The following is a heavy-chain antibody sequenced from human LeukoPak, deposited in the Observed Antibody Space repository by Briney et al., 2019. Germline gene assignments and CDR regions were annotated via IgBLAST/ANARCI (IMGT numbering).Heavy chain of an antibody. CDR1: GFIVSSNY. J-gene: IGHJ4*02. V-gene: IGHV3-53*01. D-gene: IGHD2-8*01. CDR3: ARVGTGTSGYFDY. Sequence: GGSLRLSCAASGFIVSSNYMSWVRQAPGKGLEWVSIIYSGGSTYYADSVKGRFTISRENSKNTVYLQMNSLRGEDTAIYYCARVGTGTSGYFDYWGQGALVTVSS. CDR2: IYSGGST.